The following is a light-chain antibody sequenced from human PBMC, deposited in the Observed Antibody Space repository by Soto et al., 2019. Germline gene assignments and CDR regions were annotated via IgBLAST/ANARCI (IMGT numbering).Light chain of an antibody. Sequence: EVVLTQSPAILSLSPGERATLSCRASQTIGSSLAWYQQRPGQAPRLLIYDASNRATGIPGRISGSGSATDFTLTIRSLEVEDFAVYYCQHRGNWPAFGGGTKVEIK. J-gene: IGKJ4*01. V-gene: IGKV3-11*01. CDR1: QTIGSS. CDR2: DAS. CDR3: QHRGNWPA.